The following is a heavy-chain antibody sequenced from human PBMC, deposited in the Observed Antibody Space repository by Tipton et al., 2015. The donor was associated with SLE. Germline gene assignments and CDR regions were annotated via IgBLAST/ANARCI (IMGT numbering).Heavy chain of an antibody. Sequence: TLSLTCSVSGVSISTYYWSWIRQPPGKGLEWIGYIHTSGSNNYNPSLNSRVTIYVDTSKNQFSLKLTSVTAADTAVYYCARGYIEMTTWGQGILVTVSS. CDR1: GVSISTYY. CDR3: ARGYIEMTT. J-gene: IGHJ4*02. D-gene: IGHD5-24*01. V-gene: IGHV4-4*08. CDR2: IHTSGSN.